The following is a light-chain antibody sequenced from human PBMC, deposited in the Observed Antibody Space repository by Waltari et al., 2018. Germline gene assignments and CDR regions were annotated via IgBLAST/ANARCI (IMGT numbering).Light chain of an antibody. J-gene: IGLJ2*01. CDR2: ANK. CDR1: SSNIGNNY. CDR3: GTWDSSLSAGVV. V-gene: IGLV1-51*01. Sequence: QSVLTQPPSVSAAPGQKVTISCSGSSSNIGNNYVSWYQQLPGTAPKLLIYANKKRPSGIPARSSGSKSGTSATLGITGLQTGDEADYYCGTWDSSLSAGVVFGGGTKLTVL.